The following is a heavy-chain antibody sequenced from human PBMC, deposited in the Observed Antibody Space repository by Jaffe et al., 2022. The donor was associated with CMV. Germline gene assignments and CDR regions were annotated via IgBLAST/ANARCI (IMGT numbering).Heavy chain of an antibody. Sequence: QVQLVQSGAEVKKPGASVKVSCKASGYTFTSYAMHWVRQAPGQRLEWMGWINAGNGNTKYSQKFQGRVTITRDTSASTAYMELSSLRSEDTAVYYCARAYYDSSGYSLYFFDYWGQGTLVTVSS. D-gene: IGHD3-22*01. CDR2: INAGNGNT. CDR1: GYTFTSYA. J-gene: IGHJ4*02. V-gene: IGHV1-3*01. CDR3: ARAYYDSSGYSLYFFDY.